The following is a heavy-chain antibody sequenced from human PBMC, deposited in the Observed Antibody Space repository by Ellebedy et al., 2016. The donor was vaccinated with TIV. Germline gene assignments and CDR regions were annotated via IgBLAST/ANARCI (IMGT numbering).Heavy chain of an antibody. CDR1: GFSFRSYW. CDR2: IYQDGSDQ. J-gene: IGHJ5*02. V-gene: IGHV3-7*01. CDR3: ARRGSYGDYAVQINSWFDT. D-gene: IGHD4-17*01. Sequence: GESLKISCAASGFSFRSYWMSWVRQAPGKGLEWVANIYQDGSDQYYADSVKGRFTISRDNADNSLFLQMNSLRAEETAVYYCARRGSYGDYAVQINSWFDTWGRGTLVAVSS.